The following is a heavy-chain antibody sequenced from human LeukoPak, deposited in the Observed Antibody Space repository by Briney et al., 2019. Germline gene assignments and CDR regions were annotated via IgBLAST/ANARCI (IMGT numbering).Heavy chain of an antibody. CDR1: GGSISSSSYY. J-gene: IGHJ4*02. CDR3: ARGDPTYFDY. D-gene: IGHD2-21*02. V-gene: IGHV4-30-2*01. Sequence: PSETLSLTCNVSGGSISSSSYYWSWIRQPPGKGLEWIGYIYHSGSTYYNPSLKSRVTISVDRSKNQFSLKLSSVTAADTAVYYCARGDPTYFDYWGQGTLVTVSS. CDR2: IYHSGST.